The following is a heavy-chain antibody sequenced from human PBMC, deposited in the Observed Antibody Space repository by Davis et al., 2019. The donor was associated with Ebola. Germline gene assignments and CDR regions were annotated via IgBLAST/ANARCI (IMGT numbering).Heavy chain of an antibody. Sequence: GESLKISCAASGFTFDDYAMTWVRQAPGKGLEWVAVISYDGSNKYYADSVKGRFTISRDNSKNTLYLQMNSLRAEDTAVYYCAKDNDYDFWSGYPGGIDYWGQGTLVTVSS. CDR1: GFTFDDYA. CDR2: ISYDGSNK. J-gene: IGHJ4*02. CDR3: AKDNDYDFWSGYPGGIDY. V-gene: IGHV3-30*18. D-gene: IGHD3-3*01.